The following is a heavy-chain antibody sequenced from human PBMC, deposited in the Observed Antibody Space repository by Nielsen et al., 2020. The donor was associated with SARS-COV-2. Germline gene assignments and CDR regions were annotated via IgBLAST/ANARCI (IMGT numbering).Heavy chain of an antibody. CDR3: ASWSGPFDWSDYYYYMDV. CDR2: IKQDGSEK. Sequence: GGSLRLSCAASGFTFSSYWMNWVRQAPGKGLEWVANIKQDGSEKYYGDSVKGRFTISRDNSKNTLYLQMNSLRAEDTAVYYCASWSGPFDWSDYYYYMDVRGKGTTVTVSS. V-gene: IGHV3-7*01. J-gene: IGHJ6*03. D-gene: IGHD3-9*01. CDR1: GFTFSSYW.